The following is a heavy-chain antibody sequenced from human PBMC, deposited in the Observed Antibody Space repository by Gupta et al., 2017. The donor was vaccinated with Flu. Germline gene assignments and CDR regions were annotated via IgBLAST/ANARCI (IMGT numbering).Heavy chain of an antibody. CDR2: IYYSGST. CDR1: GGSISSSSYY. D-gene: IGHD6-19*01. V-gene: IGHV4-39*01. CDR3: ARLWGVAVAGRHNWFDP. J-gene: IGHJ5*02. Sequence: QLQLQESGPGLVKPSETLSLTCTVSGGSISSSSYYWGWIRQPPGKGLEWIGSIYYSGSTYYNPSLKSRVTISVDTSKNQFSLKLSSVTAADTAVYYCARLWGVAVAGRHNWFDPWGQGTLVTVSS.